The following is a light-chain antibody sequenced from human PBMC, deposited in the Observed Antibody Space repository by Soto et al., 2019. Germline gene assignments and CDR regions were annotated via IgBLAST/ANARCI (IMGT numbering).Light chain of an antibody. CDR2: LNSDGSH. Sequence: QPVLTQSPSASASLGASVKLTCTLSSGHSSYAIAWHQQQPEKGPRYLMKLNSDGSHNKGDGIPDRFSGSSSGAARYLTISRLQSEDEDDYNCQTWGTGIQVFGGGTKLTVL. CDR1: SGHSSYA. V-gene: IGLV4-69*01. J-gene: IGLJ2*01. CDR3: QTWGTGIQV.